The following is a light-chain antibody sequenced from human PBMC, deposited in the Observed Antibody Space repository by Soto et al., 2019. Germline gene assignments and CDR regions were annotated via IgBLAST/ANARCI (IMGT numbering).Light chain of an antibody. CDR2: AAS. J-gene: IGKJ2*01. Sequence: DIQVTQSPSSLSASVGDSVTITCRTSQSISNYFNWYQQKVGKAPDLLIYAASSLQSGVPSRFSGRGSGTDFTLTISNLQPGDFATYYCQQNYNSPYTFGQGTKLE. CDR1: QSISNY. CDR3: QQNYNSPYT. V-gene: IGKV1-39*01.